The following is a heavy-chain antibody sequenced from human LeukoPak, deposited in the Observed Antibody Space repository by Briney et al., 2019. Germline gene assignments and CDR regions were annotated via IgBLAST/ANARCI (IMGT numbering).Heavy chain of an antibody. J-gene: IGHJ4*02. V-gene: IGHV1-46*01. Sequence: ASVTVSCKASGYTFTSYYMHWVRQAPGQGLEWMGIINPSGVTTIYAQKFQGRVTVTRDTSTSTVYMELSSLRSEDTAVYYCARDLGGRSGSLDYWGQGTLVTVSS. CDR1: GYTFTSYY. CDR2: INPSGVTT. CDR3: ARDLGGRSGSLDY. D-gene: IGHD3-16*01.